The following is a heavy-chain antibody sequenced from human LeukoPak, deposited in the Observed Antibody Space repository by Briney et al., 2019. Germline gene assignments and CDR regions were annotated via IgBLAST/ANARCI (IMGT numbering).Heavy chain of an antibody. CDR2: INPSGGST. V-gene: IGHV1-46*01. J-gene: IGHJ3*02. CDR1: GYTFTSYY. CDR3: ARARITIFGVVILVPHDAFDI. Sequence: ASVKVSCKASGYTFTSYYMHWVRQAPGQGLEWMGIINPSGGSTSYAQKFQGRVTMTRDMSTSTVYMELSRLRSEDTAVYYCARARITIFGVVILVPHDAFDIWGQGTMVTVSS. D-gene: IGHD3-3*01.